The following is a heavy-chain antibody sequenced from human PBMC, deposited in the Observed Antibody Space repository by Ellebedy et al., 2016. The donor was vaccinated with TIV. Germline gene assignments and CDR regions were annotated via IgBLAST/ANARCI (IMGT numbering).Heavy chain of an antibody. J-gene: IGHJ4*02. CDR2: IYPGDSET. CDR3: ARAPGSMVRGAGGLPFDY. CDR1: GYRFSNYW. D-gene: IGHD3-10*01. Sequence: GESLKISCKGSGYRFSNYWIGWVRQKPGKGLEWMGGIYPGDSETRYSPSFQGQVTISADKSISTAYLQWSSLKASDTAIYYCARAPGSMVRGAGGLPFDYWGQGTLVTVSS. V-gene: IGHV5-51*01.